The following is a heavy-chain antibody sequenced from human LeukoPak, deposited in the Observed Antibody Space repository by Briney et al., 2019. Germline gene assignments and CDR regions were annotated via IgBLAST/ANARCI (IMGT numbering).Heavy chain of an antibody. CDR2: SGDGGST. V-gene: IGHV3-43*02. J-gene: IGHJ5*02. CDR1: GFTFDDYA. CDR3: AKSDVVGYYEVHFLDL. Sequence: GGSLSHSCAASGFTFDDYAMHWVRQAPGKGLEWVSLSGDGGSTHYADSVKGRFTISRDDSRDSLYLQMNSLRTEDTGLYYCAKSDVVGYYEVHFLDLWGQGTLVTVSS. D-gene: IGHD3-22*01.